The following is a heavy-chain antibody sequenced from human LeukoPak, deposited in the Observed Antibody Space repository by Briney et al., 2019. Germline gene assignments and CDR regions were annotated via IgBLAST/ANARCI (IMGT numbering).Heavy chain of an antibody. D-gene: IGHD3-22*01. CDR2: IDTSGST. CDR1: GGSISSYH. CDR3: ARESKTYDGDGYYLDY. Sequence: SETLSLTRSVSGGSISSYHWSWIRQPAGKGLEWIGRIDTSGSTNYNPSLKSRVTMSVDTSENQISLKLSSVTAADTAVYYCARESKTYDGDGYYLDYWGQGTLVTVSS. V-gene: IGHV4-4*07. J-gene: IGHJ4*02.